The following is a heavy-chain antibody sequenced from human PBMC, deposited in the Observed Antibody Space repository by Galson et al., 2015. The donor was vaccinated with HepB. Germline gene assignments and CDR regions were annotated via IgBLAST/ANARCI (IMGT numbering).Heavy chain of an antibody. Sequence: QSGAEVKKPGESLRISCKASGYTFTSYAMHWVRQAPGQRLEWMGWINAGNGNTKYSQKFQGRVTITRDTSASTAYMELSSLRSEDTAVYYCARGQIAAAGRRFDPWGQGTLVTVSS. CDR1: GYTFTSYA. CDR2: INAGNGNT. V-gene: IGHV1-3*01. D-gene: IGHD6-13*01. CDR3: ARGQIAAAGRRFDP. J-gene: IGHJ5*02.